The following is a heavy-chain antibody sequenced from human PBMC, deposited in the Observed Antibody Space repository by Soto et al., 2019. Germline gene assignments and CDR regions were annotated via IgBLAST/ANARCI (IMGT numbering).Heavy chain of an antibody. V-gene: IGHV1-2*02. CDR2: INPNSGGT. D-gene: IGHD5-12*01. CDR3: ARVTGECLRLPLGY. Sequence: QVQLVQSGAEVKKPGASVKVSCKASGYTFTGYYMHWVRQAPGQGLEWMGWINPNSGGTTYAQKFQGRVTLTSDTSMSTACMAVSRLRSYDTVVYSWARVTGECLRLPLGYWGQGTLVTVSS. CDR1: GYTFTGYY. J-gene: IGHJ4*02.